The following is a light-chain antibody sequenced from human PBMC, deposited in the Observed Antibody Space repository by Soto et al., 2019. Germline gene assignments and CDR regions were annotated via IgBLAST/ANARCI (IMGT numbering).Light chain of an antibody. Sequence: QSALTQPASVSGSPGQSITISCTGTSSDDGDYNYVSWYQQPPGKAPKLMIYHVSNRPSGVSSRFSGSKSGNTASLTISGLQAEDEADYFCSSYTTNGDVFGTRTKLTVL. CDR3: SSYTTNGDV. V-gene: IGLV2-14*01. CDR2: HVS. J-gene: IGLJ1*01. CDR1: SSDDGDYNY.